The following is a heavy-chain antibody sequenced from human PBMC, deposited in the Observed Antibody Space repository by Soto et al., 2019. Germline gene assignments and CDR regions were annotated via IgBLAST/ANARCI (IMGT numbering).Heavy chain of an antibody. V-gene: IGHV3-23*01. CDR3: AKAPTYYYDSSGYYPRPHFDY. J-gene: IGHJ4*02. CDR1: GFTFSSYA. CDR2: ISGSGGST. D-gene: IGHD3-22*01. Sequence: SGGSLRLSCAASGFTFSSYAMSWVRQAPGKGLEWVSAISGSGGSTYYADSVKGRFTISRDNSKNTLYLQMNSLRAEDTAVYYCAKAPTYYYDSSGYYPRPHFDYWGQGTLVTVSS.